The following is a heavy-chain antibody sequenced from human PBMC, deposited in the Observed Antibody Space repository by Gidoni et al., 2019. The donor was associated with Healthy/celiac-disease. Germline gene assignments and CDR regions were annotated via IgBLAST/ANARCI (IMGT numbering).Heavy chain of an antibody. CDR1: GFTFNNYG. CDR2: ISYDGSNK. CDR3: AKDDYYGSGNKGLDY. V-gene: IGHV3-30*18. D-gene: IGHD3-10*01. Sequence: ESGGGVVQPGRSLRLSCAASGFTFNNYGMHWVRQAPGKGLEWVAVISYDGSNKYYGDPVKGRFTISRDNSKNTLYLQMNSLTAEDTAVYYCAKDDYYGSGNKGLDYWGQGTLVTVSS. J-gene: IGHJ4*02.